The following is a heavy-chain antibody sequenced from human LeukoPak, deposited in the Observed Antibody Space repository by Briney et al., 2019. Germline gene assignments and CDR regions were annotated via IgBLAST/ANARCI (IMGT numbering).Heavy chain of an antibody. D-gene: IGHD5-24*01. V-gene: IGHV1-69*13. Sequence: GASVRVSCKASGYTFTSYPICWVRQAPGQGLEWMGGIVPIFGTANYAQKFQGRVTITADESTKTAYMELSSLRSEDTAVYYCARDPGEMATTLNAFDIWGHGTMVTVS. CDR2: IVPIFGTA. CDR3: ARDPGEMATTLNAFDI. J-gene: IGHJ3*02. CDR1: GYTFTSYP.